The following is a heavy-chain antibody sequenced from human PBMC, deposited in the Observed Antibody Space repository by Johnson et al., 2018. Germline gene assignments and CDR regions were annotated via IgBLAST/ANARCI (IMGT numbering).Heavy chain of an antibody. D-gene: IGHD3/OR15-3a*01. CDR1: GGTFSSYA. CDR2: IIPIFGTA. J-gene: IGHJ3*02. CDR3: ARAGLYDAFDI. Sequence: QVQLVESGAEVKKPGSSVKVSCKASGGTFSSYAISWVRQAPGQGLEWMGGIIPIFGTATYAQKFQGRVTITADESTSTAYRGLSSLRSEDTAVYYCARAGLYDAFDIWGQGTMVTVSS. V-gene: IGHV1-69*01.